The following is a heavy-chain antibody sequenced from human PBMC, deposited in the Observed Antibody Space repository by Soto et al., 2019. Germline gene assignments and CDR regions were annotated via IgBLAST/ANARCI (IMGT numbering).Heavy chain of an antibody. V-gene: IGHV3-23*01. J-gene: IGHJ6*03. CDR3: AKTAGPTPTYSYIDV. D-gene: IGHD4-4*01. CDR2: ISGSGGTT. CDR1: GFTFTSYA. Sequence: GGSLRLSCAASGFTFTSYAMSWVRRAPGKGLEWVSAISGSGGTTYYADSVKGRFTISRDNSKNTLYLQMNSLRAEDTAVYYCAKTAGPTPTYSYIDVWGKGTTVTVSS.